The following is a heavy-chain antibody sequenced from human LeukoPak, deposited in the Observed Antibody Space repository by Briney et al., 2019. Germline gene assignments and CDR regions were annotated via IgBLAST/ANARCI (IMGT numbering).Heavy chain of an antibody. CDR3: ARGRWLQLSDN. Sequence: SETLSLTCTVSGGSISSYYWSWIRQPPGTGLEWIGSIHYSGYTNYNPSLKSRVTISVDTSKNQFSLDLSSVTAADTAVYYCARGRWLQLSDNWGQGILVTVSS. CDR1: GGSISSYY. V-gene: IGHV4-59*01. CDR2: IHYSGYT. J-gene: IGHJ4*02. D-gene: IGHD5-24*01.